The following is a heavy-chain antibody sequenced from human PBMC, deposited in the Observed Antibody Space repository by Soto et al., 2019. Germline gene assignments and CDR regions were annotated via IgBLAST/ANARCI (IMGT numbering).Heavy chain of an antibody. CDR2: IWYDGSNK. D-gene: IGHD3-22*01. CDR1: GFTFSSYG. V-gene: IGHV3-33*01. Sequence: LRLSCAASGFTFSSYGVHWVRKAPGKGLEWVAVIWYDGSNKYYADSVKGRFTISRDNSKNTLYLQMNSLRAEDTAVYYCARDLGGSYDSSGYYEYHWFDPWGQGTLVTVSS. CDR3: ARDLGGSYDSSGYYEYHWFDP. J-gene: IGHJ5*02.